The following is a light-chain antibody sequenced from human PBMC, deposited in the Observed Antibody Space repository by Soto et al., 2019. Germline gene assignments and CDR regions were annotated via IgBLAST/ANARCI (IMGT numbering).Light chain of an antibody. V-gene: IGKV1-39*01. Sequence: DIQMTQSPSSLSASVGDRVTITCRASQSISSYLNWYQQKPGKAPKLLIYAASSLQSGVPSRFSGSGSGTDFTLTISSLKPEDFATYYCQQSYSTPFIFGGGTKV. CDR2: AAS. CDR3: QQSYSTPFI. CDR1: QSISSY. J-gene: IGKJ4*01.